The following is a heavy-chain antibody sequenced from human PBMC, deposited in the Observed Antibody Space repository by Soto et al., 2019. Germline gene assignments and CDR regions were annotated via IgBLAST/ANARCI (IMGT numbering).Heavy chain of an antibody. CDR2: IYPGDSDT. CDR1: GYSFTSYW. J-gene: IGHJ2*01. D-gene: IGHD5-12*01. V-gene: IGHV5-51*01. CDR3: ARHHKYSGYEPRTYWYFDL. Sequence: PGESLKISCKGSGYSFTSYWIGWVRQMPGKGLEWMGIIYPGDSDTRYSPSFQGQVTISADKSISTAYLQWSSLKASDTAMYYCARHHKYSGYEPRTYWYFDLWGRGTLVTVSS.